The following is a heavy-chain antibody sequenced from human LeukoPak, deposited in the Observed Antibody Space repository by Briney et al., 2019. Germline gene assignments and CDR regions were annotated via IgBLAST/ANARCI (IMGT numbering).Heavy chain of an antibody. CDR2: IYYSGST. D-gene: IGHD2-2*02. Sequence: SETLSLTCTVSGGSISSYYWSWIRQPPGKGLEWIGYIYYSGSTNYNPSLKSRVTISVDTSKKQFSLKLSSVTAADTAVYYCARVYRYYYMDVWGKGTTVTISS. J-gene: IGHJ6*03. V-gene: IGHV4-59*01. CDR1: GGSISSYY. CDR3: ARVYRYYYMDV.